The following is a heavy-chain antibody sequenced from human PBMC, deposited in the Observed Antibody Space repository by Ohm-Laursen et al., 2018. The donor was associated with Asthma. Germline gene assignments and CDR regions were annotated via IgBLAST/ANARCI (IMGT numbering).Heavy chain of an antibody. D-gene: IGHD3-16*02. Sequence: GASVKVSCKASGYTFTSYDINWVRQAPGQGLEWMGGIIPIFATANYAQKFQGRVTITADESTSTVYMEVSSLRSEDTAVYYCSKCGGSCYRSSYNWFDSWGQGTLVTVSS. V-gene: IGHV1-69*13. CDR1: GYTFTSYD. CDR2: IIPIFATA. CDR3: SKCGGSCYRSSYNWFDS. J-gene: IGHJ5*01.